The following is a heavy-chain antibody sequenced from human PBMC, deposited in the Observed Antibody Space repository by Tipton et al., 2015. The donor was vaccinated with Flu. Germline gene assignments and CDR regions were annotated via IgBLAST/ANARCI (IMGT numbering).Heavy chain of an antibody. J-gene: IGHJ3*02. CDR3: ARENWVGDAFDI. D-gene: IGHD1-26*01. CDR1: GFTVSSNY. V-gene: IGHV3-53*01. CDR2: IYSGGST. Sequence: GSLRLSCTASGFTVSSNYMSWVRQAPGKGLEWVSVIYSGGSTYYADSVKGRFTISRDNSKNTLYLQMNSLRAEDTAVYYCARENWVGDAFDIWGQGTMVTVSS.